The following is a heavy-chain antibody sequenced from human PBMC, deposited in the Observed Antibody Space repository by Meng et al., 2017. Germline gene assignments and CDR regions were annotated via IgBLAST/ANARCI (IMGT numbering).Heavy chain of an antibody. CDR3: ARASTGEGY. V-gene: IGHV3-21*01. CDR2: ISSSSYI. J-gene: IGHJ4*02. CDR1: GFTFSSYS. Sequence: GALKISCAASGFTFSSYSMNWVRQAPGKGLEWVSSISSSSYIYYADSVKGRFTISRDNAKNSLYLQMNSLRAEDTAVYYCARASTGEGYWGQGTLVTVSS. D-gene: IGHD7-27*01.